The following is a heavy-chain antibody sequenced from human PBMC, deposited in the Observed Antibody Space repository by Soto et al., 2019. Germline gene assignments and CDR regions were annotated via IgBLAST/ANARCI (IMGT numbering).Heavy chain of an antibody. CDR3: AKDLHEVASFFFYGRDF. D-gene: IGHD5-12*01. J-gene: IGHJ6*02. CDR1: GFSFSSSG. CDR2: IIYDGSKQ. Sequence: QVQLVESGGGVVHPGRSLRLSCAASGFSFSSSGIHWVRQDPGKGLEWVAVIIYDGSKQEYADSVKGRFTISRDTSRSTVYLHMNNIRPEDKGVSYSAKDLHEVASFFFYGRDFWGQGTTVTVSS. V-gene: IGHV3-30*18.